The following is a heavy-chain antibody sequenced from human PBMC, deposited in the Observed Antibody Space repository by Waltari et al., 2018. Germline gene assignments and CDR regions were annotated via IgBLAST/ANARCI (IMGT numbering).Heavy chain of an antibody. V-gene: IGHV1-69*01. CDR2: IIPIFGTA. Sequence: QVQLVQSGAEVKKPGSSVKVSCKASGGTFSSYAISWVRQAPGPGLEWMGGIIPIFGTANYAQKFQGRVTITADESTSTAYMELSSLRSEDTAVYYCASKGYDSMEWGYYYGMDVWGQGTTVTVSS. CDR1: GGTFSSYA. D-gene: IGHD3-22*01. J-gene: IGHJ6*02. CDR3: ASKGYDSMEWGYYYGMDV.